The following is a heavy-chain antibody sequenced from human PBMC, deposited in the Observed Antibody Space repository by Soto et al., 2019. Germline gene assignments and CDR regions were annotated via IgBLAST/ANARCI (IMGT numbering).Heavy chain of an antibody. J-gene: IGHJ6*02. CDR3: ARPKKKRFGASSDYYYGMDV. CDR1: GFTFSSYA. D-gene: IGHD3-10*01. V-gene: IGHV3-30-3*01. CDR2: ISYDGSNK. Sequence: PGGSLRLSCAASGFTFSSYAMHWVRQAPGKGLEWVAVISYDGSNKYYADSVKGRFTISRDNSKNTLYLQMNSLRAEDTAVYYCARPKKKRFGASSDYYYGMDVWGQGTTVTVSS.